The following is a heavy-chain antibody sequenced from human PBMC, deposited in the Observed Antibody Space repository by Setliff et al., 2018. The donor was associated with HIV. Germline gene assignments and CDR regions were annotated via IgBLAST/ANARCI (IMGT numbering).Heavy chain of an antibody. CDR1: GGSISSGGYY. Sequence: SETLSLTCTVSGGSISSGGYYWSWIRHHPGKGLEWIGYIHYSGNTYYNPSLKSRVTISVDTSKNQFSLKLSSVTAADTAVYYCAGRIDNSGTFPDKNWFDTWGQGSLVTVSS. CDR2: IHYSGNT. J-gene: IGHJ5*02. CDR3: AGRIDNSGTFPDKNWFDT. D-gene: IGHD3-10*01. V-gene: IGHV4-31*03.